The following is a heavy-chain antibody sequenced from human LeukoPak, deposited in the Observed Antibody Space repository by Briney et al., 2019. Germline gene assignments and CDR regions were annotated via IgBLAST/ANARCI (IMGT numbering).Heavy chain of an antibody. V-gene: IGHV1-69*05. J-gene: IGHJ4*02. Sequence: SVKVSCKAFGGTFSSYAISWVRQASGQGLEWMGGIIPIFGTANYAQKFQGRVTITTDESTSTAYMELSSLRSEDTAVYYCARADTYYYDSSGYYCVYWGQGTLVTVSS. CDR2: IIPIFGTA. CDR3: ARADTYYYDSSGYYCVY. CDR1: GGTFSSYA. D-gene: IGHD3-22*01.